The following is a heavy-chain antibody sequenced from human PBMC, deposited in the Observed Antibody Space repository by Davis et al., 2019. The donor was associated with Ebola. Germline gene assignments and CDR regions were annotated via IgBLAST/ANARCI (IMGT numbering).Heavy chain of an antibody. Sequence: GGSLRLSCAASGFTFDDYAMTWVRQAPGKGLEWVSVIYSGGSTYYADSAKGRFTISRDNAKNSLFLQMNSLRAEDTAVYYCARDRPLDFFFGDYYGMDVWGQGTTVTVSS. CDR1: GFTFDDYA. J-gene: IGHJ6*02. V-gene: IGHV3-20*04. CDR3: ARDRPLDFFFGDYYGMDV. D-gene: IGHD3-16*01. CDR2: IYSGGST.